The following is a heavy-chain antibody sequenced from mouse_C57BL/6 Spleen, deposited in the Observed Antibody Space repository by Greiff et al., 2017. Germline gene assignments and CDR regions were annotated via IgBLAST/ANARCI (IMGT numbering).Heavy chain of an antibody. D-gene: IGHD1-1*01. CDR1: GFTFSSYT. CDR3: ARRDYGSSYSWFAY. J-gene: IGHJ3*01. V-gene: IGHV5-9*01. CDR2: ISGGGGNT. Sequence: DVMLVESGGGLVKPGGSLKLSCAASGFTFSSYTMSWVRQTPEKRLEWVATISGGGGNTYYPDSVKGRFTISRDNAKNTLYLQMSSLRSEDTALYYCARRDYGSSYSWFAYWGQGTLVTVSA.